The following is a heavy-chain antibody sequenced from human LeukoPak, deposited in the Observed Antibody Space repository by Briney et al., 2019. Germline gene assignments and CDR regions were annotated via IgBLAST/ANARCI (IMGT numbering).Heavy chain of an antibody. V-gene: IGHV3-30*02. D-gene: IGHD4-17*01. Sequence: GGSLRLSRAAYGFTFSSYGIHWVRQAPGKGLEWVAFIGYDRNSKHYADSVKGRFTISGDNSKNTLYLQMNSLRTEDTAVYYCAKNRRASGDYAGAFDYWGQGTLVTVSS. J-gene: IGHJ4*02. CDR3: AKNRRASGDYAGAFDY. CDR2: IGYDRNSK. CDR1: GFTFSSYG.